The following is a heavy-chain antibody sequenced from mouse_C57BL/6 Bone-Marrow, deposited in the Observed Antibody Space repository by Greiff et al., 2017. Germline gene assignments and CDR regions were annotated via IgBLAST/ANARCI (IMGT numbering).Heavy chain of an antibody. CDR2: IAPANGNT. V-gene: IGHV14-3*01. CDR1: GFNIKNTS. CDR3: ALEGFDY. J-gene: IGHJ2*01. Sequence: VQLQQSVAELVRPGASVKLSCTASGFNIKNTSMHWVKQRPEPGLEWIGRIAPANGNTTYAPKFPGKATITADTSSNTAYLQLSSRTSEDTAIYYCALEGFDYWGQGTTLTVSS.